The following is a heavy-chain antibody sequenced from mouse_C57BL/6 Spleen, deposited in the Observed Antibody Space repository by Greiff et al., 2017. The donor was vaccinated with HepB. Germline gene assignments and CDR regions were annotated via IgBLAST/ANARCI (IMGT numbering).Heavy chain of an antibody. CDR2: IYPGSGNT. Sequence: VQLQQSGAELVRPGASVKLSCKASGYTFTDYYINWVKQRPGQGLEWIARIYPGSGNTYYNEKFKGKATLTAEKSSSTAYMQLSSLTSEDSAVYFCARSGYDGNYAMDYWGQGTSVTVSS. D-gene: IGHD2-3*01. J-gene: IGHJ4*01. V-gene: IGHV1-76*01. CDR3: ARSGYDGNYAMDY. CDR1: GYTFTDYY.